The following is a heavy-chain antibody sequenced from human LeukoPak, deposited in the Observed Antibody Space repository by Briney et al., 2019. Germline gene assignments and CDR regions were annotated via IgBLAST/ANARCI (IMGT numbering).Heavy chain of an antibody. D-gene: IGHD4-17*01. Sequence: PSETLSLTCAVYGGSFSGYYWSWIRQPPGKGLEWIGEINHSGSTNYNPSLKSRVTISVDTSKNQFSLKLSSVTAADTAVYYCARDTPPSSTVTTSWAGYYYGMDVWGQGTTVTVSS. CDR3: ARDTPPSSTVTTSWAGYYYGMDV. J-gene: IGHJ6*02. V-gene: IGHV4-34*01. CDR1: GGSFSGYY. CDR2: INHSGST.